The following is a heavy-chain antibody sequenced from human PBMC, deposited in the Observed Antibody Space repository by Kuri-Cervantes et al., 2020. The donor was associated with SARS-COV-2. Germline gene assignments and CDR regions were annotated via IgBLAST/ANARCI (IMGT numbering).Heavy chain of an antibody. CDR2: INHSGST. CDR3: ARGRIRPFDY. Sequence: SETLSLTCAVYGGSFSGYYWGWIRQPPGKGLEWIGEINHSGSTNYNPSLKSRVTISVDTSKNQFSLRLSSVTAADTAVYYCARGRIRPFDYWGQGTLVTVSS. V-gene: IGHV4-34*01. J-gene: IGHJ4*02. CDR1: GGSFSGYY.